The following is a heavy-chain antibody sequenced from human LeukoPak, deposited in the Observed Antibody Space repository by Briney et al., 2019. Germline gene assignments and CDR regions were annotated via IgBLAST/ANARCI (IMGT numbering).Heavy chain of an antibody. Sequence: SETLTLTCTVGGGSISSYYWSWIRQPPGKGLEWIGNIFYSWNTNYNPSLKSRVTISVDTSKNQFSLKLSSVTAADTAVYYCARVFSYPLRAPFDPWGQGTLVTVSS. J-gene: IGHJ5*02. CDR2: IFYSWNT. CDR3: ARVFSYPLRAPFDP. D-gene: IGHD3-3*01. CDR1: GGSISSYY. V-gene: IGHV4-59*01.